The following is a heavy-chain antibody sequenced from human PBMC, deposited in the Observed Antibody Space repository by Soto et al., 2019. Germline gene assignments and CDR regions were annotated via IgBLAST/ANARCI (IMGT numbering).Heavy chain of an antibody. J-gene: IGHJ4*02. Sequence: RASVKVSCKASGGTFSSYAISWVRQAPGQGLEWMGGIIPIFGTANYAQKFQGRVTITADESTSTAYMELSSLRSEDTAVYYCARDSVYYDSSGYYPYYFDYWGQGTLVTVSS. CDR3: ARDSVYYDSSGYYPYYFDY. CDR1: GGTFSSYA. D-gene: IGHD3-22*01. CDR2: IIPIFGTA. V-gene: IGHV1-69*13.